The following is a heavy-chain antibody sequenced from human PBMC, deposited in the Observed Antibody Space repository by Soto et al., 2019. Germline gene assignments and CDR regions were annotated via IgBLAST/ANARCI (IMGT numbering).Heavy chain of an antibody. D-gene: IGHD2-15*01. Sequence: QVQLVQSGAEVKKPGASVKVSCKAAGYTFTSYGINWVRPATGQGLEWMGWISAYKGNTNYAQKLEGRVNITTDTSTRTAYMVLRSFMSDDTAVFYCARVITGGCGDYWCQGTLVTV. CDR3: ARVITGGCGDY. V-gene: IGHV1-18*04. CDR2: ISAYKGNT. CDR1: GYTFTSYG. J-gene: IGHJ4*02.